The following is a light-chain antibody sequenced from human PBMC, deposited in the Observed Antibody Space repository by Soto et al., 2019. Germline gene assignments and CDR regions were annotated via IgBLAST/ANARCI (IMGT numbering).Light chain of an antibody. V-gene: IGLV2-14*01. CDR3: SSYTITGLYV. J-gene: IGLJ1*01. CDR1: SSDVGGYDY. CDR2: DVS. Sequence: QSALTQPASVSGSPGQSITISCTGTSSDVGGYDYVSWYQQHPGKAPKFMIYDVSNRPSGVSYRFSGSKSGNTASLTISGLQVENEADYYSSSYTITGLYVFGPGTKLTVL.